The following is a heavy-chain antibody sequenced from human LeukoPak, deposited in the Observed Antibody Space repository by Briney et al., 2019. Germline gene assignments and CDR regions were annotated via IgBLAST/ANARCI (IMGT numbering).Heavy chain of an antibody. CDR2: INHSGST. CDR1: GGSFSGYY. Sequence: PSETLSLTCAVYGGSFSGYYWSWIRQPPGKGLEWIGEINHSGSTNYNPSLKSRVTISVDTSKNQFSLKLSSVTAADTAVYYCASRYSGSYYPRSDYWGQGTLVTVSS. J-gene: IGHJ4*02. CDR3: ASRYSGSYYPRSDY. V-gene: IGHV4-34*01. D-gene: IGHD1-26*01.